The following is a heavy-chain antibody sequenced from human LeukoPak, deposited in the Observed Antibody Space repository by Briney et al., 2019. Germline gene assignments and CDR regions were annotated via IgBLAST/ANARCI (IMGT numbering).Heavy chain of an antibody. V-gene: IGHV3-21*01. CDR3: ARDTGLWFGEKLDY. CDR1: GFTFSSYS. D-gene: IGHD3-10*01. J-gene: IGHJ4*02. CDR2: ISSSSSYI. Sequence: GGSLRLSCAASGFTFSSYSMNWVRQAPGKGLEWVSSISSSSSYIYYADSVKGRFTISRDNAKNSLYLQMNSLRAEDTAVYYCARDTGLWFGEKLDYWGQGTLVTVSS.